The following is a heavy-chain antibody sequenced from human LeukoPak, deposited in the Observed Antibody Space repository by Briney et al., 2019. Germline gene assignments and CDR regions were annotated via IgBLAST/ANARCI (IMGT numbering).Heavy chain of an antibody. CDR3: AAAPILRGEGGEHYKYGMDV. V-gene: IGHV4/OR15-8*01. CDR1: VGSINSGNW. Sequence: RTSETLSLTCGVSVGSINSGNWWTWVRQSPGKGLEWIGEIHHNGTRNYNPSLKSQVTISADTFKNHFSLIVTSLTAADTAVYYCAAAPILRGEGGEHYKYGMDVWGQGTTVIVSS. D-gene: IGHD2-2*02. J-gene: IGHJ6*02. CDR2: IHHNGTR.